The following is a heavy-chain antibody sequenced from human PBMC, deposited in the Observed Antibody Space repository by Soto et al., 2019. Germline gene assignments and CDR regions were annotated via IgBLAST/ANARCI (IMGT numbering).Heavy chain of an antibody. CDR3: AVKGYCSGGSCYSAPFDY. V-gene: IGHV4-34*01. Sequence: PSETLSLTCAVYGGSFSGYYWSWIRQPPGKGLEWIGEINHSGSTNYNPSPKSRVTISVDTSKNQFSLKLSSVTAADTAVYYCAVKGYCSGGSCYSAPFDYWGQGTLVTVSS. CDR2: INHSGST. CDR1: GGSFSGYY. D-gene: IGHD2-15*01. J-gene: IGHJ4*02.